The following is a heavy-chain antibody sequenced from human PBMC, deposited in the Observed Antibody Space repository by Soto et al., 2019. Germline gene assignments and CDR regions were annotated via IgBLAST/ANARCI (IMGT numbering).Heavy chain of an antibody. J-gene: IGHJ4*02. CDR1: GFTFSSYG. CDR3: AKDNGITMIHYFDY. D-gene: IGHD3-22*01. V-gene: IGHV3-30*18. CDR2: ISYDGSNK. Sequence: GGSLRLSCAASGFTFSSYGMHWVRQAPGKGLEWVAVISYDGSNKYYADSVKGRFTISRDNSKNTLYLQMNSLRAEDTAVYYCAKDNGITMIHYFDYWGQGTLVTVSS.